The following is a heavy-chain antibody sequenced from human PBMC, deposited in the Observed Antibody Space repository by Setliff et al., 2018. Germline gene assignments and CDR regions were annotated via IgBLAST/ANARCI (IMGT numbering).Heavy chain of an antibody. D-gene: IGHD3-16*02. Sequence: SETLSLTCTVSGDSISSGSYHWSWIRKPAGKGLEWIGRIHPSGSTNYNPSLKSRVIISVDTSKNQFSLKVSSVTAADTAVYYCRLWSHSYHNDYWGQGTLVTVS. CDR1: GDSISSGSYH. CDR3: RLWSHSYHNDY. J-gene: IGHJ4*02. CDR2: IHPSGST. V-gene: IGHV4-61*02.